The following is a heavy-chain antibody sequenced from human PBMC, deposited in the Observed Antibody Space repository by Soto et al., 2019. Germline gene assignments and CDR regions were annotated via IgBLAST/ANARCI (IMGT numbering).Heavy chain of an antibody. V-gene: IGHV4-39*01. J-gene: IGHJ4*02. Sequence: SETLSLTCTVFGGSISSSSYYWGWIRQPPGKGLEWIGSIYYSGSTYYNPSLKSRVTISVDTSKNQFSLKLSSVTAADTAVYYCARLVGDYGDYQLDYWGQGTLVTVSS. D-gene: IGHD4-17*01. CDR2: IYYSGST. CDR1: GGSISSSSYY. CDR3: ARLVGDYGDYQLDY.